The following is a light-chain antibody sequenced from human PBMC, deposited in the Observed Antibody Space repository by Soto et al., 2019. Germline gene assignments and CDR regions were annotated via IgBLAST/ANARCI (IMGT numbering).Light chain of an antibody. CDR1: QSVSSY. V-gene: IGKV3-11*01. CDR3: QQRSNWPPVT. Sequence: EIVLTQSPATLSLSPGERATLSCRASQSVSSYLAWYQQKPCQAPRLLIYDASNRATGIPARFSGSGSGTDFTLTISSLEPEDFGVYYCQQRSNWPPVTCGGGTKLDIK. J-gene: IGKJ4*01. CDR2: DAS.